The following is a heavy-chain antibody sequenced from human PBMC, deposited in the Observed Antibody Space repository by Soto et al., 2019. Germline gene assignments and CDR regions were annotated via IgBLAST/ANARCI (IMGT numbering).Heavy chain of an antibody. CDR3: ARYYDSSGYAPFDY. J-gene: IGHJ4*02. CDR1: GGSISSYY. V-gene: IGHV4-59*01. CDR2: IYYSGST. Sequence: TSETLSLTCTASGGSISSYYWSWIRQPPGKGLEWIGYIYYSGSTNYNPSLKSRVTISVDTSKNQFSLKLSSVTAADTAVYYCARYYDSSGYAPFDYWGQGTLVTVSS. D-gene: IGHD3-22*01.